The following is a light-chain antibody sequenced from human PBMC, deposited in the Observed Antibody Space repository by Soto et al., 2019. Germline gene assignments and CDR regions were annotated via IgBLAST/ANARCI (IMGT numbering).Light chain of an antibody. V-gene: IGKV3D-7*01. Sequence: EIVLTQSPATLSLSPGERATLSCRASQTVTSSYLAWYQQKPGQAPRLLIYGASTRATGIPARFSGSGSGTDFTLTIRSLQSEDFAVYYCQQYNNWPLTFGQGTKVDIK. J-gene: IGKJ1*01. CDR2: GAS. CDR1: QTVTSSY. CDR3: QQYNNWPLT.